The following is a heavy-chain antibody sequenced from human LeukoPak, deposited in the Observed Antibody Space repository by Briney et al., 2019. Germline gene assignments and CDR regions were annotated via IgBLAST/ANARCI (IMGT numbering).Heavy chain of an antibody. D-gene: IGHD1-1*01. V-gene: IGHV4-59*01. Sequence: SETLSLTCTVSGGSISSYYWSWIRQPPGKGLEWIGYIYYSGTTNYNPSLKSRVTISVDTSKNQFSLKLSSVTAADTAVYYCAREYGDTTGVDYWGQGTLVTVSS. CDR3: AREYGDTTGVDY. J-gene: IGHJ4*02. CDR2: IYYSGTT. CDR1: GGSISSYY.